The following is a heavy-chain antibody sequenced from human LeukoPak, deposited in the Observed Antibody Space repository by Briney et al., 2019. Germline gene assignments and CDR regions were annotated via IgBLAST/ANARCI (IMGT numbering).Heavy chain of an antibody. Sequence: ASVKVSCKASGYTFTSYGISWVRQAPGQGLEWMGWISAYNGNTNYAQKLQGRVTMTTDTSTSTAYMELRSLRSDDTAVYYCARDSWAAGRGAFDIWGQGTMVTVSS. J-gene: IGHJ3*02. D-gene: IGHD6-13*01. CDR2: ISAYNGNT. CDR3: ARDSWAAGRGAFDI. V-gene: IGHV1-18*01. CDR1: GYTFTSYG.